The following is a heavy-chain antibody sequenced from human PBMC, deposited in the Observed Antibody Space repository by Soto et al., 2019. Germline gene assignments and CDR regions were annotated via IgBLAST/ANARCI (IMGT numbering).Heavy chain of an antibody. Sequence: ASVQVSCKASGYTFTSYYLHWVRQAPGQGLEWVGIINPGDDSTNYAQKFQGRVTMTRDTSTSTVYMELSSLRSEDTAVYYCAKGRENYFDYWGQGTLVTVSS. CDR3: AKGRENYFDY. V-gene: IGHV1-46*01. J-gene: IGHJ4*02. CDR1: GYTFTSYY. CDR2: INPGDDST.